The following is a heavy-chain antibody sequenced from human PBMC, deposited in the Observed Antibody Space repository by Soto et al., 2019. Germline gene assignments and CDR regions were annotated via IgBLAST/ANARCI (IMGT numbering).Heavy chain of an antibody. D-gene: IGHD3-16*01. Sequence: QVQLVQSGAEVKKPGSSVKVSCKAAGGTFSRYAVSWLRQAPGQGLEWMGGIIPIFETSNYAQKFKGRVTITADETTGYMELSSRSSEDTAIYYCARSGYAYRWVDLWGQGTRVTVSS. J-gene: IGHJ5*02. CDR2: IIPIFETS. CDR3: ARSGYAYRWVDL. CDR1: GGTFSRYA. V-gene: IGHV1-69*12.